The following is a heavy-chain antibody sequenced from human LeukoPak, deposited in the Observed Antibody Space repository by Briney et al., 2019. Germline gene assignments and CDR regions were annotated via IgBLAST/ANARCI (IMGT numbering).Heavy chain of an antibody. CDR2: IYPGDSDT. J-gene: IGHJ4*02. CDR1: EYSFTSYW. D-gene: IGHD4-17*01. Sequence: GESLKISCKGSEYSFTSYWIGWERQMPGKGLECMGIIYPGDSDTRYSPSFQGQVTISADKSISTAYLQWSSLKASDTAMYYCARHRTTKLPADYWGQGTLVTVSS. V-gene: IGHV5-51*01. CDR3: ARHRTTKLPADY.